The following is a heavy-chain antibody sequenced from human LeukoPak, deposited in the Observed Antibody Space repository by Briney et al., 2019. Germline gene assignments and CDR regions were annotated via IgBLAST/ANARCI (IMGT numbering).Heavy chain of an antibody. V-gene: IGHV4-4*07. CDR3: ARGNYEYVWGGIDY. Sequence: PSETLSLTCTVSGGSISSYDWSWIRQPAGKGLEWIGRIYTSGSPNYNPSLKSRVTISVDTSKNQLSLKLSSVTAADRAVYYCARGNYEYVWGGIDYWGQGTLVTVSS. CDR1: GGSISSYD. D-gene: IGHD3-16*01. CDR2: IYTSGSP. J-gene: IGHJ4*02.